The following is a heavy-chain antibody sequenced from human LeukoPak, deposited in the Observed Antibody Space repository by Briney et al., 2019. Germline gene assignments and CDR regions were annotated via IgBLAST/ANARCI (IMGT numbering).Heavy chain of an antibody. CDR1: GYTFTSYD. V-gene: IGHV1-8*01. CDR2: MNPNSGNT. D-gene: IGHD1-1*01. CDR3: ARVSENGVYYYGMDV. J-gene: IGHJ6*02. Sequence: ASVKVSCKASGYTFTSYDVNWVRQATGQGLEWMGWMNPNSGNTGYAQKFQGRVTMTRNTSISTAYMELSSLRSEDTAVYYCARVSENGVYYYGMDVWGQGTTVTVSS.